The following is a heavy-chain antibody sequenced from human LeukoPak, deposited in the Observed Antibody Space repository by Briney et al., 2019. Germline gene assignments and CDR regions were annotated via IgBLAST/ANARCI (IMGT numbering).Heavy chain of an antibody. CDR2: INRDGSEK. V-gene: IGHV3-7*01. J-gene: IGHJ3*02. CDR3: GRDRRYCSGGRCYDLFYI. CDR1: AFTLSSYW. D-gene: IGHD2-15*01. Sequence: PGGALRLSCAASAFTLSSYWMTWVRPAPGEGLEWVANINRDGSEKNHVDSVKGRFIISRDNAKNSLYLQMDSQRAEDTAVYYCGRDRRYCSGGRCYDLFYIWGEGTMVTVSS.